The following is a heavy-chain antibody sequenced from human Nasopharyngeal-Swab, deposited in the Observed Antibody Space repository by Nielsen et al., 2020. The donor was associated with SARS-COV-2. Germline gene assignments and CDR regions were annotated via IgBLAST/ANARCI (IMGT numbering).Heavy chain of an antibody. J-gene: IGHJ3*02. D-gene: IGHD3-10*01. CDR3: ARQNYYGSGTYDAFDI. CDR2: INHSGST. CDR1: GGSFSGYY. Sequence: SETLSLTCAVYGGSFSGYYWSWIRQPPGKGLEWIGEINHSGSTNYNPSLKSRVTISVDTSKNQFSLKLSSVTAADTAVYYCARQNYYGSGTYDAFDIWGQGTMVTVSS. V-gene: IGHV4-34*01.